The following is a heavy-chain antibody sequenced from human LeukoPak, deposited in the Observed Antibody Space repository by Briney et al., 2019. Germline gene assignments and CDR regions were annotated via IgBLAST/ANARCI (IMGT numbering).Heavy chain of an antibody. CDR1: GFTFSSYG. V-gene: IGHV3-30*02. CDR3: AKIPSAVPGRRFDY. CDR2: IRYDGSNK. Sequence: GGSLRLSCAASGFTFSSYGMHWVRQAPGKGLEWVAFIRYDGSNKYFADSVKGRFTISRDNSKNTLYLQMNGLRAEDTAVYYCAKIPSAVPGRRFDYWGQGTLVTVSS. D-gene: IGHD6-19*01. J-gene: IGHJ4*02.